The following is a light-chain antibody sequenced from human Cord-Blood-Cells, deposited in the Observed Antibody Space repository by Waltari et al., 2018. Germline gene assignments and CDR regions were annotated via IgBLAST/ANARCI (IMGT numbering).Light chain of an antibody. CDR3: QAWDSSTWV. Sequence: SYELTQPSSVSVSPGQPASITCSGDTLGDKYACWYQQKPGQSPVLVIHQDSKRPSGIPGRFSGSNAGNTATLTISGTQAMDEADDYCQAWDSSTWVFGGGTKLTVL. CDR1: TLGDKY. CDR2: QDS. J-gene: IGLJ3*02. V-gene: IGLV3-1*01.